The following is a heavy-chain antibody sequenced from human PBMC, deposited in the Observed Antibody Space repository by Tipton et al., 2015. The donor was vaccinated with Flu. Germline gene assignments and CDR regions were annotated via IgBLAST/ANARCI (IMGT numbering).Heavy chain of an antibody. CDR1: GASISSYY. D-gene: IGHD2-2*01. V-gene: IGHV4-59*01. J-gene: IGHJ4*02. CDR3: ARDQRGTSSYDY. Sequence: TLSLTCTVSGASISSYYWSWIRQPPGKGLEWIGYDYYSGSTNYNPSLKSRVTISVDTSKNEFSLKLISVTAADTAVYYCARDQRGTSSYDYWGQGTRVTVSS. CDR2: DYYSGST.